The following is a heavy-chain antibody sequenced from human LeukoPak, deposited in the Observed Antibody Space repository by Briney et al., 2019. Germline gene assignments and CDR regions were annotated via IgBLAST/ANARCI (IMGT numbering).Heavy chain of an antibody. CDR3: ARGSRVVPAAMPGRNYYGMDV. Sequence: ASVKASCEASGYTFTSYAMNWVRQAPGQGLEWMGWINTNTGNPTYAQGFTGRFVFSLDTSVSTAYLQICSLKAEDTAVYYCARGSRVVPAAMPGRNYYGMDVWGKGTTVTVSS. CDR2: INTNTGNP. V-gene: IGHV7-4-1*01. J-gene: IGHJ6*04. D-gene: IGHD2-2*01. CDR1: GYTFTSYA.